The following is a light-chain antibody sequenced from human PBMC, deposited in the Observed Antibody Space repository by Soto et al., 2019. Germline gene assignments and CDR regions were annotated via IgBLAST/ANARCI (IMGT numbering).Light chain of an antibody. CDR3: SSYSISTAYL. J-gene: IGLJ1*01. V-gene: IGLV2-14*01. CDR1: SIDVGGYDY. Sequence: QSALAQPASVSGSPGQSITISCTGTSIDVGGYDYVSWYQLHPGKAPKLMIFEVSNRPSGVSYRFSGSKSGNTASLTISGLEAEDEADYFCSSYSISTAYLFGTGTKVTV. CDR2: EVS.